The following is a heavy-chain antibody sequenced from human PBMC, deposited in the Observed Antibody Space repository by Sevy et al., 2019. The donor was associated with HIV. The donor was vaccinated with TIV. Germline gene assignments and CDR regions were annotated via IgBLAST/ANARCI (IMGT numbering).Heavy chain of an antibody. CDR3: VKGDYDSWGLERNSYLGLHV. CDR2: TNGRGSST. D-gene: IGHD3-3*01. Sequence: GGSLRLSCTASGFTFSSYAMTWVRQAPGKGLEWVSVTNGRGSSTYYADSVKGRFTISRDNSKNTLYLQMDSLRGEDTAVYYCVKGDYDSWGLERNSYLGLHVWGQGTTVTVSS. V-gene: IGHV3-23*01. CDR1: GFTFSSYA. J-gene: IGHJ6*02.